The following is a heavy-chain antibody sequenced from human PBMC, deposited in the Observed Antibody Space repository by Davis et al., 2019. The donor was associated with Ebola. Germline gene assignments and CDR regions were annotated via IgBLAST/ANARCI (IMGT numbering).Heavy chain of an antibody. Sequence: GESLKISCAASGFVFRNYVMSWVRQAPGKGLEWVSTLGTSADTYYADSVKGRFTISRDNSKNTLYLQMNGLRVEDTAIYYCAKDSSSWYPYYYGMDVWGKGTTVTVSS. J-gene: IGHJ6*04. D-gene: IGHD6-13*01. CDR2: LGTSADT. CDR1: GFVFRNYV. V-gene: IGHV3-23*01. CDR3: AKDSSSWYPYYYGMDV.